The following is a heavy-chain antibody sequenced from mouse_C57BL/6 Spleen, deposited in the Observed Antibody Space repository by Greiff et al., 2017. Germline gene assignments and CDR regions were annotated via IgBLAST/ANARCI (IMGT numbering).Heavy chain of an antibody. CDR1: GFTFSSFA. D-gene: IGHD1-1*01. CDR3: ARDYGSRPFAY. V-gene: IGHV5-4*01. J-gene: IGHJ3*01. CDR2: ISDGGSYT. Sequence: EVMLVESGGGLVKPGGSLKLSCAASGFTFSSFAMSWVPQTPEKRLEWVATISDGGSYTYYPDNVKGRFTISRDNAKNNLYLQMSHLKSEDTAMYYCARDYGSRPFAYWGQGTLVTVSA.